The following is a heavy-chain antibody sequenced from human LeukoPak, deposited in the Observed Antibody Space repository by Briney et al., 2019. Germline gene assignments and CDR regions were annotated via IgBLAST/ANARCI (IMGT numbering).Heavy chain of an antibody. J-gene: IGHJ4*02. CDR2: INQDGSEK. V-gene: IGHV3-7*01. CDR3: ARGSSYYFDY. Sequence: PGGSLRLSCAASGFTFSSYAMSWVRQAPGKGLGGVANINQDGSEKYCVDSVKGRFTISRDNAENSLYLQMNNLRAEDTAVYYCARGSSYYFDYWGQGTLVAVSS. CDR1: GFTFSSYA.